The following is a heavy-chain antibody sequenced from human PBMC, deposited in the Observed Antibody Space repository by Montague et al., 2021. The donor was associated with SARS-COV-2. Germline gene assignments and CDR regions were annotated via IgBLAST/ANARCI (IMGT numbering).Heavy chain of an antibody. CDR2: IYYSGST. V-gene: IGHV4-39*07. CDR1: GGSISSCSYY. Sequence: SETLSLTCTVAGGSISSCSYYWVWIRQPPGKGLEWIGSIYYSGSTYYTPSLKSRVTISVDTSKNQFSLRLSSVTAADTAVYYCARVGRQQLVRLSGMDVWGQGTTVTVSS. J-gene: IGHJ6*02. D-gene: IGHD6-13*01. CDR3: ARVGRQQLVRLSGMDV.